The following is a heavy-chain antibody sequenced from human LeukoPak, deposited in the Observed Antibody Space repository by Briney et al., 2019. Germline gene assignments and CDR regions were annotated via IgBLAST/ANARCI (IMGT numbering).Heavy chain of an antibody. Sequence: SGPTLVNPTETLTQTCTVSGFSLSNARMGVSWVRQPPGKALEWLAHIFWNDEKSYSTSLKSRLTISKDTSKSQVVLTMTNMDPVDTATYYCARIAPHTALVTNWFAPWGPGTLVTVSS. D-gene: IGHD5-18*01. CDR3: ARIAPHTALVTNWFAP. CDR2: IFWNDEK. J-gene: IGHJ5*02. CDR1: GFSLSNARMG. V-gene: IGHV2-26*01.